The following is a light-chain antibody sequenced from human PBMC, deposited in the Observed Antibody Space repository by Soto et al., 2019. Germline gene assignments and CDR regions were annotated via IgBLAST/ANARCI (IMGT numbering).Light chain of an antibody. Sequence: ETVMTQSPATLSVSPGERATLSCRASQSVRNNLAWYQQKPGQAPRLLIYAASTSATGIPARFSGSGSGTEFTLTISSLQSEDFAVYYCQHYNNWPPWTFGQGTKVEFK. CDR1: QSVRNN. CDR3: QHYNNWPPWT. V-gene: IGKV3-15*01. CDR2: AAS. J-gene: IGKJ1*01.